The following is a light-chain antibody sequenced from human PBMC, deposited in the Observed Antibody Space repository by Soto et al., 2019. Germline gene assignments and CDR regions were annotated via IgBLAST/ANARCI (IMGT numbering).Light chain of an antibody. CDR1: QSVSSNY. Sequence: ESVLTQSPGTLSLSPGEKATLSCRASQSVSSNYLAWYQQKLGQAPRLLIYGASSRATGIPDRFSGSGSGTDFTLTISRLEPEDFAVYYCQQYGTSPTTFGHGTRLEIK. CDR3: QQYGTSPTT. CDR2: GAS. J-gene: IGKJ5*01. V-gene: IGKV3-20*01.